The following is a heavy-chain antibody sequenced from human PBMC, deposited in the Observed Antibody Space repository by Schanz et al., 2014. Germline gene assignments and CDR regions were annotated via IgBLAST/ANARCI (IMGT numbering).Heavy chain of an antibody. J-gene: IGHJ3*02. D-gene: IGHD3-10*01. CDR3: AKGRFGELSAFDI. CDR1: GFNFSDYA. Sequence: EVQLLESGGGLVQPGGSLRLSCAASGFNFSDYAMCWVRQAPGKGREWVSAVSGGGGTTYYTDSVKGRFTISRDNSKNTLYLQMNSLRAEDTSVYYCAKGRFGELSAFDIWGQGTMVTVSS. V-gene: IGHV3-23*01. CDR2: VSGGGGTT.